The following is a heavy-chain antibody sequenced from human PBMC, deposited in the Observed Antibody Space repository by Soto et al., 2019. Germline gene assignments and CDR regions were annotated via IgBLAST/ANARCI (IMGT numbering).Heavy chain of an antibody. D-gene: IGHD3-10*01. CDR1: GFTFSSYS. J-gene: IGHJ4*02. CDR2: ISSSSSYI. Sequence: EVQLVESGGGLVKPGGSLRLSCAASGFTFSSYSMNWVRQAPGKGLEWVSSISSSSSYIYYADSVKGRFTISRDNAKNSLYLQMNSLRAEDTAVYYWAREGAMVRGVNFDYWGQGTLVTVSS. V-gene: IGHV3-21*01. CDR3: AREGAMVRGVNFDY.